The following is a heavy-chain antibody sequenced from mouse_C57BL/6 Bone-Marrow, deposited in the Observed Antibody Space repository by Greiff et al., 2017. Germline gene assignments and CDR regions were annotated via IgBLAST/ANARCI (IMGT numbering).Heavy chain of an antibody. CDR2: IYPRSGNT. J-gene: IGHJ4*01. D-gene: IGHD2-1*01. Sequence: VQLVESGAELARPGASVKLSCKASGYTFTSYGISWVKQRTGQGLEWIGEIYPRSGNTYYNEKFKGKATLTADKSSSTAYMELRSLTSEDSAVYFCARPLIYYVPFYAMDYWGQGTSVTVSS. CDR1: GYTFTSYG. CDR3: ARPLIYYVPFYAMDY. V-gene: IGHV1-81*01.